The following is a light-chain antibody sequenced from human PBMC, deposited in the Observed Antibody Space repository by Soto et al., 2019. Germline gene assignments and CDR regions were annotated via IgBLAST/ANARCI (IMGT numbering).Light chain of an antibody. J-gene: IGLJ1*01. CDR1: SSNIGAGYD. CDR3: QSYDSSLSAYV. Sequence: QAVVAQPPSVSGAPGQKVTISCTGSSSNIGAGYDLHRYQQLPGTAPKLLLYGNSNRPSGVPDRFSGSKSGTSASLAITGLQAEDEADYYCQSYDSSLSAYVFGTGTKVTVL. V-gene: IGLV1-40*01. CDR2: GNS.